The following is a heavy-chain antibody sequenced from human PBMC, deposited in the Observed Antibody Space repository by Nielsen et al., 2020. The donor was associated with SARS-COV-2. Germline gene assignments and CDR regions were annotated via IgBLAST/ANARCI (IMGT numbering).Heavy chain of an antibody. D-gene: IGHD6-13*01. Sequence: GESLKISCAASGFTFSSYALHWVRQAPGKGLEWVAIVSYDGTTKYSADSVKGRFTISRDNSKNTLYLQMNSLRAADTAVYYCARETEDYRSSWFDFWGQGTLVTVSS. J-gene: IGHJ5*01. CDR1: GFTFSSYA. V-gene: IGHV3-30*04. CDR2: VSYDGTTK. CDR3: ARETEDYRSSWFDF.